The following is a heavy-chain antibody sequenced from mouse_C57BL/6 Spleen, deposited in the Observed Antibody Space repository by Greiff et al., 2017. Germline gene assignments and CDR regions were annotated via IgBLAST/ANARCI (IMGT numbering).Heavy chain of an antibody. J-gene: IGHJ4*01. D-gene: IGHD2-1*01. CDR3: AIVGIYYGNYYAMDY. V-gene: IGHV1-74*01. Sequence: QVQLQQPGAELVKPGASVKVPCKASGYTFTSYWMHWVKQRPGQGLEWIGRIHPSDSDTNYNQKFKGKATLTVDKSSSTAYMQLSSLTSEDSAVYYCAIVGIYYGNYYAMDYWGQGTSVTVSS. CDR1: GYTFTSYW. CDR2: IHPSDSDT.